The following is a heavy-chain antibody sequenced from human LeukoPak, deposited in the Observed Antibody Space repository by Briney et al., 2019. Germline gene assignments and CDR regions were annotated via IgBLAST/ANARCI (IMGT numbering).Heavy chain of an antibody. CDR2: IYYSGST. CDR3: ARGAPIPTASYNWFDP. J-gene: IGHJ5*02. CDR1: GGSISSSSYY. D-gene: IGHD2-2*01. Sequence: PSETLSLTCTVSGGSISSSSYYWGWIRQPPGKGLEWIGSIYYSGSTYYNPSLRSRVTISVDTSKNQFSLKLSSVTAADTAMYYCARGAPIPTASYNWFDPWGQGALVTVSS. V-gene: IGHV4-39*07.